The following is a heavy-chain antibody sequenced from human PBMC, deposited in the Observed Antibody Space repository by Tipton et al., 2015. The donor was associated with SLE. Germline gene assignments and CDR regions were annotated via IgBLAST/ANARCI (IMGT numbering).Heavy chain of an antibody. CDR1: GGSISSGSSY. CDR3: ARGLFLDDFWSGSGRPYYMDV. J-gene: IGHJ6*03. D-gene: IGHD3-3*01. V-gene: IGHV4-61*02. Sequence: TLSLTCTVSGGSISSGSSYWSWIRQPAGEGLEWIGRIYKGGATNFNPSLKSRVSMSPDTSKNQFSLRLNSVTAADTAVYYCARGLFLDDFWSGSGRPYYMDVWGKGTTVTVSS. CDR2: IYKGGAT.